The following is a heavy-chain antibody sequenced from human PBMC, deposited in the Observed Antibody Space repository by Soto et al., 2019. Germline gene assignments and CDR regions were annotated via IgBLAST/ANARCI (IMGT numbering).Heavy chain of an antibody. CDR3: ASFRCSAGSWSARFYANYCYGMDD. D-gene: IGHD2-15*01. V-gene: IGHV1-2*04. CDR2: IVLSSGDT. CDR1: GYTLTSSA. J-gene: IGHJ6*02. Sequence: ASVKLSCKASGYTLTSSAVHWVRQAPGQGLEWMGWIVLSSGDTNYAQKFQDWVTITRDTSTSTAYMDLSRLRSDDTAVYYCASFRCSAGSWSARFYANYCYGMDDWGQGTTVTVSS.